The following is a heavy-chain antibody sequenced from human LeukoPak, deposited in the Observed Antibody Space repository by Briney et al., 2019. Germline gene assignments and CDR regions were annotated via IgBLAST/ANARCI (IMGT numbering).Heavy chain of an antibody. Sequence: PSETLSLTCTVSGGSISSGAYWGWVRQPPGMGLEWTATIYRTGSTYYNPSLESRVAISIDTSKDQFSLKLNSVTAADTAVYYCANSWYYYDSSGLPKADAFDRWGQGTLATVSS. CDR1: GGSISSGAY. CDR3: ANSWYYYDSSGLPKADAFDR. CDR2: IYRTGST. J-gene: IGHJ3*01. V-gene: IGHV4-38-2*02. D-gene: IGHD3-22*01.